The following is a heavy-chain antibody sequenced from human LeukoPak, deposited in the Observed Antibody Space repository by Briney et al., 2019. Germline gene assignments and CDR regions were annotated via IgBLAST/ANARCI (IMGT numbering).Heavy chain of an antibody. CDR3: AREHIYCSSTSCQTPTDYYYYYGMDV. D-gene: IGHD2-2*01. V-gene: IGHV4-39*07. CDR2: IYYSGST. J-gene: IGHJ6*02. Sequence: TSETLSLTCTVSGGSISSSSYYWGWIRQPPGKGLEWIGSIYYSGSTYYNPSLKSRVTISVDTSKNQFSLKLGSVTAADTAVYYCAREHIYCSSTSCQTPTDYYYYYGMDVWGQGTTVTVSS. CDR1: GGSISSSSYY.